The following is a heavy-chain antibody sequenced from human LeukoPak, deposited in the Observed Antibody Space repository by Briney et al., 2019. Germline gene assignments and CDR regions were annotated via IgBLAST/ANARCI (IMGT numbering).Heavy chain of an antibody. D-gene: IGHD6-13*01. Sequence: SETLSLTCTVSSGSISSSSYYWGWIRQPPGKGLEWIGSIYYSGSTYYNPSLKSRVTISVDTSKNQFSLKLSSVTAADTAVYYCAREAAAGTTRTINPFDYWGQGTLVTVSS. V-gene: IGHV4-39*01. J-gene: IGHJ4*02. CDR1: SGSISSSSYY. CDR2: IYYSGST. CDR3: AREAAAGTTRTINPFDY.